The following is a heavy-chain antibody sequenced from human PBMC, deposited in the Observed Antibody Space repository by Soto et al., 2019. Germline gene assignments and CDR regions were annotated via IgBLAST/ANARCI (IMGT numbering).Heavy chain of an antibody. V-gene: IGHV3-30-3*02. CDR2: ISYDGSNK. CDR1: GFTFSSYA. J-gene: IGHJ6*02. CDR3: AKTVAARPKYYYYGMDV. D-gene: IGHD6-6*01. Sequence: GGSLRLSCAASGFTFSSYAMHWVRQAPGKGLEWVAVISYDGSNKYYADSVKGRFTISRDNSKNTLYLQMNSLRAEDTAVYYCAKTVAARPKYYYYGMDVWGQGTTVTVSS.